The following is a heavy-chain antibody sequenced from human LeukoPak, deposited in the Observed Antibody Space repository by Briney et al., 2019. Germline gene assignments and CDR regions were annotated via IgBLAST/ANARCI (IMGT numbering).Heavy chain of an antibody. CDR2: ISSSSSTI. J-gene: IGHJ6*02. Sequence: QSGGSLRLSCAASGFTFSSYSMNWVRQAPGKGLEWVSYISSSSSTIYYADSVKGRFTISRDNAKNSLYLQMNSLRAEDTAVYYCARETYYYDSSGYPNPPVGYYYSMDVWGQGTTVTVSS. V-gene: IGHV3-48*01. CDR1: GFTFSSYS. CDR3: ARETYYYDSSGYPNPPVGYYYSMDV. D-gene: IGHD3-22*01.